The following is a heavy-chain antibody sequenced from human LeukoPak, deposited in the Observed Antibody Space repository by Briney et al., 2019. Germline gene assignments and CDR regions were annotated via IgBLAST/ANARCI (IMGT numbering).Heavy chain of an antibody. Sequence: PSQTLSLTCTVSGNSISSGDNYWSWIRQPPGKGLEWIGYIYYSGSTNYNPSLKSRVTISVDTSKNQFSLKLSSVTAADTAVYYCARDRRDYYDSSGQAYDAFDIWGQGTMVTVSS. CDR1: GNSISSGDNY. V-gene: IGHV4-61*08. J-gene: IGHJ3*02. CDR2: IYYSGST. D-gene: IGHD3-22*01. CDR3: ARDRRDYYDSSGQAYDAFDI.